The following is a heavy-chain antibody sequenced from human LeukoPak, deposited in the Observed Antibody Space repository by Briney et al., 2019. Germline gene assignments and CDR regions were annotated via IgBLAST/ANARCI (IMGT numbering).Heavy chain of an antibody. J-gene: IGHJ3*02. CDR3: ARDLIAVAGGAFDT. V-gene: IGHV3-66*01. CDR2: IYSGGST. CDR1: GFTVSSNY. D-gene: IGHD6-19*01. Sequence: WGSLCLSCAASGFTVSSNYMSWVRQAPGQGLEWVSVIYSGGSTYYADSVKGRFTISRDNSTNTLYLQMNSLRAEDTAVYYCARDLIAVAGGAFDTRGQGTMVTVSP.